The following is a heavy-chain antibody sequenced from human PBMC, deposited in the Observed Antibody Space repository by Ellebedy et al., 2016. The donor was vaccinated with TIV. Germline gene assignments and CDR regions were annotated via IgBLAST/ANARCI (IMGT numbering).Heavy chain of an antibody. Sequence: GESLKISCAASGFTFSDYGLYWVRQAPGKGLEWVAVIWYDGTNKNYAAFAEGRFIISRDKSKNTVYLQMNNLRGEDTATYYCARKYSSAWWADHWGQGTLVTVSS. J-gene: IGHJ4*02. CDR1: GFTFSDYG. CDR2: IWYDGTNK. V-gene: IGHV3-33*01. CDR3: ARKYSSAWWADH. D-gene: IGHD6-19*01.